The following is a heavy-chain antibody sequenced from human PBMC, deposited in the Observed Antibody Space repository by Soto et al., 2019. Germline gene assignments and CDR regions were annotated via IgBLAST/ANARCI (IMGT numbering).Heavy chain of an antibody. CDR1: GLSIYTSA. D-gene: IGHD3-10*01. CDR3: ARNTDHRLVRGWLDP. Sequence: LRLSCAASGLSIYTSAMHWVRQAPGKGLEWVAMISHDGSHEYYGDSVKGRFSVSRDNSQNILHLQMNSLRIEDTAVYFCARNTDHRLVRGWLDPWGQGTLVTVSS. J-gene: IGHJ5*02. CDR2: ISHDGSHE. V-gene: IGHV3-30*04.